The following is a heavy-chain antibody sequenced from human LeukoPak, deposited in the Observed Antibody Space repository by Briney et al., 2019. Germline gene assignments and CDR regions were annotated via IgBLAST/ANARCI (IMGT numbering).Heavy chain of an antibody. V-gene: IGHV3-9*01. D-gene: IGHD3-3*01. CDR1: GFTFDDYA. Sequence: GRSLRLSCAASGFTFDDYAMHWVRQAPGNGLVWVSGTSWIRGSIGYADSVKARFTIYRDNAKNSVYLPRNRLRAEDTALYYCAKDTGSPADAITMEDNAFDIWGQGTMVTVSS. CDR2: TSWIRGSI. J-gene: IGHJ3*02. CDR3: AKDTGSPADAITMEDNAFDI.